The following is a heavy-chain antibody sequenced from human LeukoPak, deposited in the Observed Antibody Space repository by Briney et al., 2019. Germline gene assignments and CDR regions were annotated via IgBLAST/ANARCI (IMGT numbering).Heavy chain of an antibody. V-gene: IGHV1-69*06. D-gene: IGHD2-21*02. CDR3: ARSSVVTAMVHLEY. Sequence: ASVKVSCKASGGTFSSYAISWVRQAPGQGLEWMGGIIPIFGTANYAQKFQGRVTITADKSTSTSYMELSSLRSEDTAVYYCARSSVVTAMVHLEYWGQGTLVTVSS. J-gene: IGHJ4*02. CDR1: GGTFSSYA. CDR2: IIPIFGTA.